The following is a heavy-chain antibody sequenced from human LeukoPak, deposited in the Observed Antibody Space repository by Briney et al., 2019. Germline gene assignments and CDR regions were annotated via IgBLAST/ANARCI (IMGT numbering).Heavy chain of an antibody. D-gene: IGHD3-22*01. Sequence: PGGSLRLSCAASGFTFTNYAMSWVRQAPGKGLEWVSTFSRSGGNTYYADSVKGRFTISRDNSKNTLYLQMNSLRAEDTAVYYCAKDSHGSGYFLDALDIWGQGTLVTVSS. CDR1: GFTFTNYA. J-gene: IGHJ3*02. CDR2: FSRSGGNT. V-gene: IGHV3-23*01. CDR3: AKDSHGSGYFLDALDI.